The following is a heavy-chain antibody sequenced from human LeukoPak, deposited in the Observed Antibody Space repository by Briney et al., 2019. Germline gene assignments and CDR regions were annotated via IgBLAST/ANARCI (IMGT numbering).Heavy chain of an antibody. D-gene: IGHD6-13*01. CDR3: ARAEPPAAGTKKGAFDI. Sequence: SETLSLTCTVSGGSISSGGYYWSCIRQPPGKGLEWIGYIYHSGSTYYNPSLKSRVTISVDRSKNQFSLKLSSVTAADTAVYYCARAEPPAAGTKKGAFDIWGQGTMVTVSS. J-gene: IGHJ3*02. CDR2: IYHSGST. CDR1: GGSISSGGYY. V-gene: IGHV4-30-2*01.